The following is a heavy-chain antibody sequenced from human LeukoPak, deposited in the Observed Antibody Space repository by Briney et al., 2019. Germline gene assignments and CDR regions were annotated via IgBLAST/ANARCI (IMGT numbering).Heavy chain of an antibody. CDR2: ISAYNGNT. CDR3: ASSTDGDYDFWSGYFV. Sequence: ASVKVSCKASGYTFTSYGISWVRQAPGQGLEWMGWISAYNGNTNYAQKLQGRVTMTTDTSTSTAYMELRSLRSDDTAVYYCASSTDGDYDFWSGYFVWGQGTLATVSS. D-gene: IGHD3-3*01. V-gene: IGHV1-18*01. J-gene: IGHJ4*02. CDR1: GYTFTSYG.